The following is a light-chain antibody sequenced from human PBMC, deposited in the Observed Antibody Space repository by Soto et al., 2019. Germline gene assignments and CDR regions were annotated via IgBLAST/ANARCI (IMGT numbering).Light chain of an antibody. V-gene: IGLV2-14*01. CDR2: DVS. Sequence: QSALTQPASVSGSPGQSITISCTGTRSDVGGYNYVSWYQQHPGKAPKLMIYDVSNRPSGVSNRFSGSKSGNTAPLTISGLQAEDEADYYRRSYTSSSTLGHVVFGGGTKLTVL. J-gene: IGLJ2*01. CDR3: RSYTSSSTLGHVV. CDR1: RSDVGGYNY.